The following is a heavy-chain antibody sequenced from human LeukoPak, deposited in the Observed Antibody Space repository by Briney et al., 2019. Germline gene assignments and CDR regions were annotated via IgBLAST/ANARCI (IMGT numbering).Heavy chain of an antibody. Sequence: SETLSLTCTVSGGSISSYYWSWIRQPPGKGLEWVGYIYYSGSTNYNSSLKSRVTISVDTSKNQFSLKLSSVTAADTAVYYCAREGQQWGGYYYYYMDVWGKGTTVTVSS. CDR1: GGSISSYY. V-gene: IGHV4-59*01. CDR2: IYYSGST. D-gene: IGHD6-19*01. J-gene: IGHJ6*03. CDR3: AREGQQWGGYYYYYMDV.